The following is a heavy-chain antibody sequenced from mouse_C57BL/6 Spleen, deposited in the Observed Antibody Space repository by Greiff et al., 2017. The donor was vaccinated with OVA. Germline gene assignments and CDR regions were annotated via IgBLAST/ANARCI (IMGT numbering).Heavy chain of an antibody. Sequence: VQLQQPGAELVKPGASVKLSCKASGYTFTSYWMHWVKQRPGQGLEWIGMIHPNSGSTNYNEKFKSKATLTVDKSSSTAYMQLSSLTSEDSAVYYCAGYSNYGYYFDYWGQGTTLTVSS. D-gene: IGHD2-5*01. CDR1: GYTFTSYW. CDR2: IHPNSGST. J-gene: IGHJ2*01. CDR3: AGYSNYGYYFDY. V-gene: IGHV1-64*01.